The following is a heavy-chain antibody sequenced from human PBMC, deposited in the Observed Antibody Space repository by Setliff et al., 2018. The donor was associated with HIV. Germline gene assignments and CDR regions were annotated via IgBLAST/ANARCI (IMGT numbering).Heavy chain of an antibody. CDR2: IDPSEDSESPI. CDR3: VREVVSAVWYFDH. CDR1: GYTFTNYW. V-gene: IGHV5-10-1*01. J-gene: IGHJ2*01. Sequence: GESLKISCKGFGYTFTNYWISWVRQVPGKGLEWVGRIDPSEDSESPIGYSPSFQGHVTISADKSINTAYLQWTSLKASDTAMYYCVREVVSAVWYFDHWGRGIQVTVSS.